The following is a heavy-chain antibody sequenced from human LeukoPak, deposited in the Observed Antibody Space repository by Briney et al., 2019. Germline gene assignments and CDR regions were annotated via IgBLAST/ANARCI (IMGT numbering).Heavy chain of an antibody. V-gene: IGHV4-59*01. CDR2: IYYSGST. CDR3: ARDGSYGSGDRFDP. CDR1: GGSISSYY. J-gene: IGHJ5*02. Sequence: PSETLSLTCTVPGGSISSYYWSWIRQPPGKGLEWIGYIYYSGSTNYNPSLKSRVTISVGTSKNQFSLKLSSVTAADTAVYYCARDGSYGSGDRFDPWGQGTLVTVSS. D-gene: IGHD3-10*01.